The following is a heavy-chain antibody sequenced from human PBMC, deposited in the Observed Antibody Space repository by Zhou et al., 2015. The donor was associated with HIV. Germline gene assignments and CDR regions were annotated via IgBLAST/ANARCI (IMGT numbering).Heavy chain of an antibody. V-gene: IGHV1-69*01. CDR1: GGTFSSYA. J-gene: IGHJ6*03. D-gene: IGHD3-10*01. CDR2: IIPIFGTA. Sequence: QVQLVQSGAEVKKPGSSVKVSCKASGGTFSSYAISWVRQAPGQGLEWMGGIIPIFGTANYAQKFQGRVTITADESTSTAYMELSSLRSEDTAVYYCARDPELSGSGSYIDYYYMDVWGKGTTVTVSS. CDR3: ARDPELSGSGSYIDYYYMDV.